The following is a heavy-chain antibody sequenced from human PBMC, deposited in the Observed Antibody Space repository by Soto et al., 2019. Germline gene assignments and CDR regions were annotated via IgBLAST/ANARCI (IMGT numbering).Heavy chain of an antibody. J-gene: IGHJ4*02. CDR3: ARRVTSSTGWDY. CDR2: IHGGDSNT. CDR1: GYMFTNYW. D-gene: IGHD6-19*01. Sequence: GESLKISCNGSGYMFTNYWIGWVRQMPGKGLEWMGIIHGGDSNTRYSPSFDGQVTISTDKSINIAYLQWSSLKASDTAMYYCARRVTSSTGWDYWGQGTLVTVSS. V-gene: IGHV5-51*01.